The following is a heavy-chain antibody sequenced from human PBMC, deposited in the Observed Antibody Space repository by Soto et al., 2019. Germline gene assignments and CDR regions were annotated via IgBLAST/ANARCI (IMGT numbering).Heavy chain of an antibody. J-gene: IGHJ4*02. D-gene: IGHD6-6*01. CDR1: GFTFNNYA. Sequence: GGSLRLSCAASGFTFNNYAINWVRQSPGKGLEWVSVISGSAGSTYYADSVKGRFTITRDNSKNTLYLQMSSLRVEDTATYYCAHSRYSRSSFDSWGQGTQVTVSS. V-gene: IGHV3-23*01. CDR2: ISGSAGST. CDR3: AHSRYSRSSFDS.